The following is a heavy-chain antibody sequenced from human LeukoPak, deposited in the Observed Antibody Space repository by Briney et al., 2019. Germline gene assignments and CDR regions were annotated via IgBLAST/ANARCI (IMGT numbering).Heavy chain of an antibody. CDR2: ISASGADT. CDR3: TKDLGDGYNTIDY. V-gene: IGHV3-23*01. D-gene: IGHD5-24*01. Sequence: GGSLRLSCTTSGFIFAKYAMAWVRQSPGKGLEWVSTISASGADTYYADSVRGRFTISRDNSKNTLYLQMNSLRAEDTAVYYCTKDLGDGYNTIDYWGQGTLVTVSS. J-gene: IGHJ4*02. CDR1: GFIFAKYA.